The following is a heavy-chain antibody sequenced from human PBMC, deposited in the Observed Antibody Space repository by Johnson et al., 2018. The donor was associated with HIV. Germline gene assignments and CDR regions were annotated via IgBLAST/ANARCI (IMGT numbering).Heavy chain of an antibody. Sequence: VQLVESGGGLVQPGGSLRLSCAASGFTFSSYAMSWVRQAPGKGLEWVSAISGSGSTIYYADSVKGRFTISRDNAKKSPYLQMNSLRAEDTAVYYCARESTPWYSSSAFDIWGQGTMVTVSS. D-gene: IGHD6-6*01. J-gene: IGHJ3*02. CDR3: ARESTPWYSSSAFDI. CDR1: GFTFSSYA. CDR2: ISGSGSTI. V-gene: IGHV3-48*04.